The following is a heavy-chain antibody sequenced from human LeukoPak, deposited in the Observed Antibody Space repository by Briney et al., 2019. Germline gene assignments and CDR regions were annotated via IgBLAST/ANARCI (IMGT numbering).Heavy chain of an antibody. V-gene: IGHV1-69*04. J-gene: IGHJ5*02. CDR1: GGTFSSYA. CDR2: IIPILGIA. CDR3: ARDPARYSSGWYWFDP. Sequence: GASVKVSCKASGGTFSSYAISWVRQAPGQGLEWMGRIIPILGIANYAQKFQGRVTITADKSTSTAYMELSSLRSEDTAVYYCARDPARYSSGWYWFDPWGQGTLVTVSS. D-gene: IGHD6-19*01.